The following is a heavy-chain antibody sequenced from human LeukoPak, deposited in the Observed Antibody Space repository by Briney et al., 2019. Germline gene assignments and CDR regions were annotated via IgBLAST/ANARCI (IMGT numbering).Heavy chain of an antibody. J-gene: IGHJ2*01. CDR1: GDFVSSNSAA. D-gene: IGHD6-19*01. CDR2: TYYRSTWYN. V-gene: IGHV6-1*01. CDR3: GRDTSGWLLYLDL. Sequence: SQTLSLTCAISGDFVSSNSAAWNWVSQSPSRVLEWQGRTYYRSTWYNDYAGSVKSRITNNPDTDKNQFALQLNSVPPEDTAVYYCGRDTSGWLLYLDLWGRGTLVTVS.